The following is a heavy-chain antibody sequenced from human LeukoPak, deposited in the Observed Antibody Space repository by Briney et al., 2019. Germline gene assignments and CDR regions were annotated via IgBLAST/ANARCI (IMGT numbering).Heavy chain of an antibody. CDR3: ARVHTIRGWYGFFYY. D-gene: IGHD6-19*01. Sequence: GASVKVSCKSSGYTFTGYYIHWVRQAPGQGLEWMGWINTNTGNPTYAQGFTGRFVFSLDTSVSTAYLQISSLKAEDTAVYYCARVHTIRGWYGFFYYWGQGTLVTVSS. CDR1: GYTFTGYY. CDR2: INTNTGNP. V-gene: IGHV7-4-1*02. J-gene: IGHJ4*02.